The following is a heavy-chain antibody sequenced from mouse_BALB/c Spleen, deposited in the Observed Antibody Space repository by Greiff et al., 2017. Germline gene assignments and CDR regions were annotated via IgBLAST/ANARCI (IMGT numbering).Heavy chain of an antibody. CDR1: GYSITSDYA. V-gene: IGHV3-2*02. CDR2: ISYSGST. CDR3: ARYSEYGNYFYAMDY. J-gene: IGHJ4*01. Sequence: ESGPGLVKPSQSLSLTCTVTGYSITSDYAWNWIRQFPGNKLEWMGYISYSGSTSYNPSLKSRISITRDTSKNQFFLQLNSVTTEDTATYYCARYSEYGNYFYAMDYWGQGTSVTVSS. D-gene: IGHD2-10*02.